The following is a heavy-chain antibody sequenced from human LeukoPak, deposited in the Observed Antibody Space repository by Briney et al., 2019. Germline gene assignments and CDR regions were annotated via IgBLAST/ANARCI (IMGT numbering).Heavy chain of an antibody. CDR1: GFTFSSYI. J-gene: IGHJ1*01. D-gene: IGHD3-9*01. Sequence: PGGSLRLSCAASGFTFSSYIMNWVRQAPGKGLEWVSSISSSSGYIYYADSVKGRFTISRDNAKNSLYLQMNSLRAEDTAVYYCATYYDILTGYYGPYFQHWGQGTLVTVSS. CDR2: ISSSSGYI. V-gene: IGHV3-21*01. CDR3: ATYYDILTGYYGPYFQH.